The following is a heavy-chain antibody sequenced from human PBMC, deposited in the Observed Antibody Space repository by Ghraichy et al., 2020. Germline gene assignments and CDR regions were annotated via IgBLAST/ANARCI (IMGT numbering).Heavy chain of an antibody. V-gene: IGHV3-7*03. CDR1: GFTFGDSW. J-gene: IGHJ4*02. Sequence: LSLTCAASGFTFGDSWMNWVRQAPGKGLEWVASMNPDGIQIYYIDSVRGRFTISRDNAKNSLFLQMNSLRAEDTAIYYCARDVAYSAFDYWGQGTLVTVSS. CDR3: ARDVAYSAFDY. CDR2: MNPDGIQI. D-gene: IGHD6-13*01.